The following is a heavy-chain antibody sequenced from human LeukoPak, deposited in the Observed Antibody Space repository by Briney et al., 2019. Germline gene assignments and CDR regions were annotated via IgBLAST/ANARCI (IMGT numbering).Heavy chain of an antibody. CDR3: ARGYCSGGSCYSLGSRDRLPLDP. V-gene: IGHV4-4*07. J-gene: IGHJ5*02. D-gene: IGHD2-15*01. CDR1: GGSISSYY. Sequence: SETLSLTCTVSGGSISSYYWSWIRQPAGKGLEWIGRIYTSGSTNYNPSLKSRAIISVDTSKQQFSLRLTSMTAADAAVYYCARGYCSGGSCYSLGSRDRLPLDPWGPGTLVSVSS. CDR2: IYTSGST.